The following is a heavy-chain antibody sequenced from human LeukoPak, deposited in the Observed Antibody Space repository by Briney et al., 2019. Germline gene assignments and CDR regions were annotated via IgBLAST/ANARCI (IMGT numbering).Heavy chain of an antibody. CDR1: GYSFTDKY. J-gene: IGHJ4*02. CDR2: INPKSGGT. Sequence: ASVKVSCKASGYSFTDKYMHWVRQAPGQGLEWMGWINPKSGGTNYAQKFQGRVTMTTDTSMSTAYMELSSLRAEDTAVYYCARDLMGIAYRGAFYYWGQGTLVTVSS. D-gene: IGHD6-13*01. V-gene: IGHV1-2*02. CDR3: ARDLMGIAYRGAFYY.